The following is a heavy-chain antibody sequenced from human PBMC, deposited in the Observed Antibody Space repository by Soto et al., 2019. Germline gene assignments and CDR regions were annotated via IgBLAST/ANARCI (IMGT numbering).Heavy chain of an antibody. Sequence: PSETLSLTCTVSGGSISSYYWSWIRQPPGKGLEWIGYIYYSGSTNYNPSLKSRVTISVDTSKNQFSLRLSSVTAADTAVYYCARDRYFDWPILGVGWSDPWGQGTLVTVSS. CDR1: GGSISSYY. CDR3: ARDRYFDWPILGVGWSDP. D-gene: IGHD3-9*01. J-gene: IGHJ5*02. CDR2: IYYSGST. V-gene: IGHV4-59*01.